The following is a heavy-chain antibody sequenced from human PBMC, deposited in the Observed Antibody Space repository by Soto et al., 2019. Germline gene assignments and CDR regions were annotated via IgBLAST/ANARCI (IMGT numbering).Heavy chain of an antibody. J-gene: IGHJ6*02. CDR2: ISAYNGNT. CDR3: ACPGYSSSWYRGYYYGMDV. D-gene: IGHD6-13*01. V-gene: IGHV1-18*01. Sequence: ASVKVSYKASGYTFTSYGITWVRQAPGQGLEWMGWISAYNGNTNYAQKLQGRVTMTTDTSTSTAYMELRSLRSDDTAVYYCACPGYSSSWYRGYYYGMDVWGQGTTVTVSS. CDR1: GYTFTSYG.